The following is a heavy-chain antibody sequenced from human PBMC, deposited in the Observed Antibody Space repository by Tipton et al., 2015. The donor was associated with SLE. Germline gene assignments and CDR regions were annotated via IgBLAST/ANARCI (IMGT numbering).Heavy chain of an antibody. Sequence: TLSLTCTVSGYSIFDGYYWGWIRQPPGKGPEWIGTIYHSGDTYYNPSLKSRVTLTVDTSKNQFSLKLSSVTAADTAVYYCARDLEGYSSTWFTWGQGTLVTVS. J-gene: IGHJ5*02. CDR1: GYSIFDGYY. CDR2: IYHSGDT. D-gene: IGHD6-13*01. CDR3: ARDLEGYSSTWFT. V-gene: IGHV4-38-2*02.